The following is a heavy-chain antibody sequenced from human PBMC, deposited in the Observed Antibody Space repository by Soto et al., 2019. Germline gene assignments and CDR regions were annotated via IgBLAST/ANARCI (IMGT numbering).Heavy chain of an antibody. CDR2: IYYSGST. D-gene: IGHD2-2*01. Sequence: SETLSLTCTVSGGSISSSSYYWGWIRQPPGKGLEWIGSIYYSGSTYYNPSLKSRVTISVDTSKNQFSLKLSSVTAADTAVYYCARVAMPEFDPWGQGTLVTVSS. CDR3: ARVAMPEFDP. V-gene: IGHV4-39*01. J-gene: IGHJ5*02. CDR1: GGSISSSSYY.